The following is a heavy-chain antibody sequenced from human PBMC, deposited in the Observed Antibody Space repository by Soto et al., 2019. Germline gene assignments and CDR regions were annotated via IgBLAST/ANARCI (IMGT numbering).Heavy chain of an antibody. CDR2: IYSGGST. J-gene: IGHJ4*02. CDR3: ARDRVMLTFGGASEEWGIDS. V-gene: IGHV3-53*01. CDR1: GFTVSSNY. Sequence: PGGSLRLSCAASGFTVSSNYMSWVRQAPGKGLEWVSVIYSGGSTYYADSVKGRFTISRDNSKNTLYLQMDSLRAEDTAVYYCARDRVMLTFGGASEEWGIDSWGPGTLVTVSS. D-gene: IGHD3-16*01.